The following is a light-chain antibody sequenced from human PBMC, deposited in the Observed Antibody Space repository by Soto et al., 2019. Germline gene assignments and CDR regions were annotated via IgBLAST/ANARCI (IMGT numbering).Light chain of an antibody. CDR1: TGAVTSGHY. CDR3: FLSYSGARKV. Sequence: HAVVTQEPSLTVSPGETVTLTCGSSTGAVTSGHYPYWFQQKPGQAPRTLIYDTSNKHSRTPARFSGSLLGGKAALTLSGAQPEDEAEYYCFLSYSGARKVFGGGTKLTVL. CDR2: DTS. V-gene: IGLV7-46*01. J-gene: IGLJ2*01.